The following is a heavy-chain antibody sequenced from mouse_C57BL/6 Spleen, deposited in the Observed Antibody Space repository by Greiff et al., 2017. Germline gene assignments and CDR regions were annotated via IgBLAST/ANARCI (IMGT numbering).Heavy chain of an antibody. Sequence: EVQRVESGAELVKPGASVKLSCTASGFNIKDYYMHWVKQRTEQGLEWIGRIDPEDGETKYAPKFQGKATITADTSSNTAYLQLSSLTSEDTAVYYCASSRDGSSFYYAMDYWGQGTSVTVSS. CDR2: IDPEDGET. J-gene: IGHJ4*01. CDR1: GFNIKDYY. V-gene: IGHV14-2*01. CDR3: ASSRDGSSFYYAMDY. D-gene: IGHD1-1*01.